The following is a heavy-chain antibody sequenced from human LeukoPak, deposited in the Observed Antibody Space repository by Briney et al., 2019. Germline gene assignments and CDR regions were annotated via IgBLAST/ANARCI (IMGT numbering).Heavy chain of an antibody. CDR3: ARHPPEYYDSSGFAFDL. J-gene: IGHJ3*01. D-gene: IGHD3-22*01. CDR1: GGSISGYY. Sequence: SEALSLTCTVSGGSISGYYWSWMRQSPGRALEWIGYINVSGATRYNPSLESRVSISEDTSKNQFSLRLSSVTAADTAVYFCARHPPEYYDSSGFAFDLWGQGTMVTVSS. V-gene: IGHV4-59*08. CDR2: INVSGAT.